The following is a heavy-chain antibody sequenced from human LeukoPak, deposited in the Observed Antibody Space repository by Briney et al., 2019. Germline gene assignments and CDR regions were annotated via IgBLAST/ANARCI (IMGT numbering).Heavy chain of an antibody. CDR2: INRDGSST. V-gene: IGHV3-74*01. CDR1: GFTFSNYW. CDR3: ARVPYVFDL. J-gene: IGHJ3*01. Sequence: PGGSLRLSCAASGFTFSNYWMHWVRQAPGKGLVGVSRINRDGSSTDYLDSVKGRFTISRDNAKNTLYLQMNSLRAEDTAVYYCARVPYVFDLWGQGTMVTVSS.